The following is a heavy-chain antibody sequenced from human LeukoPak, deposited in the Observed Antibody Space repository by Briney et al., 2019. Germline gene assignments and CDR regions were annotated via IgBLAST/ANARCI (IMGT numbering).Heavy chain of an antibody. Sequence: PGESLRLSCAASGFAFSNYVMTWVRQAPGKGLEWVSSISTSGDSTAYAASVKGRFTISRDNSKNTLCLQLNSLRAEDTAVYYRARGRGSPYYFDCWGQGTLVTVSS. J-gene: IGHJ4*02. CDR1: GFAFSNYV. CDR3: ARGRGSPYYFDC. V-gene: IGHV3-23*01. CDR2: ISTSGDST. D-gene: IGHD1-26*01.